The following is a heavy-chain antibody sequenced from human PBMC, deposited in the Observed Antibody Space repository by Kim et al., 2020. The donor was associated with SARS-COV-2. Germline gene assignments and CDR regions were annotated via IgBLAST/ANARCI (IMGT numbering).Heavy chain of an antibody. CDR2: IIVIGTTI. Sequence: GGSLRLSCVASGFTFSSYEMNWVRQAPGKGLEWVSYIIVIGTTIYYADSVRGRFTISRDNDKNSLYLQMNSLRAEDTAVYYCARGPNYSPFDYWGQGTLVTVSS. D-gene: IGHD1-7*01. CDR3: ARGPNYSPFDY. CDR1: GFTFSSYE. V-gene: IGHV3-48*03. J-gene: IGHJ4*02.